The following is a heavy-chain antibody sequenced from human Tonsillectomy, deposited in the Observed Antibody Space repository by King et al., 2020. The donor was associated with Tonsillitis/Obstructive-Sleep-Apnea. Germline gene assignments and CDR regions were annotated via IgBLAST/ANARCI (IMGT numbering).Heavy chain of an antibody. CDR3: AREADTAMGTFDY. CDR1: GGTFSSYA. CDR2: IIPIFVTA. V-gene: IGHV1-69*12. Sequence: QLVQSGAEVKKPGSSVKVSCKASGGTFSSYAISWVRQAPGQGLEWRGGIIPIFVTANDAQKFQGRVTITADESTGTAYMELSSLRSEDTAVYYCAREADTAMGTFDYWGQGTLVTVSS. D-gene: IGHD5-18*01. J-gene: IGHJ4*02.